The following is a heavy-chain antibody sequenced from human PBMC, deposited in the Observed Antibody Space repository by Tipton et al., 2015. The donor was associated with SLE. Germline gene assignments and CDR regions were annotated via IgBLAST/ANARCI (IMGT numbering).Heavy chain of an antibody. V-gene: IGHV3-48*03. Sequence: SLRLSCAASGFTFSSYEMNWVRQAPGKGLEWVSYISSSGSTIYYADSVKGRFTISRDNAKNSLYLQMSSLRAEDTAVYYCARDRGERCSSTSCYGGAFDIWGQGTMVTVSS. CDR1: GFTFSSYE. D-gene: IGHD2-2*01. CDR2: ISSSGSTI. CDR3: ARDRGERCSSTSCYGGAFDI. J-gene: IGHJ3*02.